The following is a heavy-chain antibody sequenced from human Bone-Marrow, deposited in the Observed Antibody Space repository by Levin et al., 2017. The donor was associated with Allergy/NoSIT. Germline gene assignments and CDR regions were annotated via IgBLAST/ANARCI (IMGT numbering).Heavy chain of an antibody. D-gene: IGHD3-3*01. J-gene: IGHJ4*02. CDR3: ARSITILPPGRKRPELYFDY. CDR2: IYYSGST. CDR1: GGSISSGGYY. V-gene: IGHV4-31*03. Sequence: SETLSLTCTVSGGSISSGGYYWSWIRQHPGKGLEWIGYIYYSGSTYYNPSLKSRVTISVDTSKNQFSLKLSSVTAADTAVYYCARSITILPPGRKRPELYFDYWGQGTLVTVSS.